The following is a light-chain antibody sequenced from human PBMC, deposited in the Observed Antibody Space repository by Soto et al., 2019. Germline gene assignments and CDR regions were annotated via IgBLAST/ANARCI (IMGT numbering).Light chain of an antibody. CDR3: CSCAGSSTYV. J-gene: IGLJ1*01. Sequence: QSALTQPASVSGSPGQSITISCTGTSSDVGSYNLVSWYQQHPGKAPKLMIYEVSKRPSGVSNRFSGSQSGNTASLTISGLQAEDEADYYCCSCAGSSTYVFGSWTKLTVL. CDR1: SSDVGSYNL. V-gene: IGLV2-23*02. CDR2: EVS.